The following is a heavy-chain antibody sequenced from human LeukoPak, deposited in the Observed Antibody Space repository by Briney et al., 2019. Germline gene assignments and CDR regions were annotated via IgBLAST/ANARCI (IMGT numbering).Heavy chain of an antibody. CDR1: GYTLTELS. CDR2: FDPEDGET. Sequence: GASVKVSCKVSGYTLTELSMHWVRQAPGKGLEWMGGFDPEDGETIYAQKFQGRVTMTEDTSTDTAYMELSSLRSEDTAVYYCATEKYSGSYYDTLAFDYWGQGTLVTVSS. J-gene: IGHJ4*02. CDR3: ATEKYSGSYYDTLAFDY. D-gene: IGHD1-26*01. V-gene: IGHV1-24*01.